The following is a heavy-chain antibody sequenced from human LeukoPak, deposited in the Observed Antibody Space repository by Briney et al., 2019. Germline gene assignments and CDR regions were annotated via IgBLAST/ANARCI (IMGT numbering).Heavy chain of an antibody. J-gene: IGHJ6*03. V-gene: IGHV6-1*01. CDR1: GDSVSSNSAA. Sequence: SQTLSLTCAISGDSVSSNSAAWNWIRQSPSRGLEWLGRTYYRSKWYNDYAVSVKSRITINPDTSKNQFSLKLSSVTAADTAVYYCARNMVFRYYYYYYMDVWGKGTTVTISS. CDR2: TYYRSKWYN. D-gene: IGHD2-8*01. CDR3: ARNMVFRYYYYYYMDV.